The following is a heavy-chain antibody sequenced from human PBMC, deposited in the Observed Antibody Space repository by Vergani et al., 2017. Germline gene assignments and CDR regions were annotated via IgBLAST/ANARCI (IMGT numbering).Heavy chain of an antibody. J-gene: IGHJ5*02. Sequence: QVQLQESGPGLVKSSETLSLTCSVSFDSIRNLYCNWIRQPQGKGLEWIGSIHYSENNNYNPSLKTLVTISVDTSKNQFSLTLTSVTAADTAVYYCASDTHSGQRADRWGQGILVTVTS. V-gene: IGHV4-59*11. CDR2: IHYSENN. CDR3: ASDTHSGQRADR. D-gene: IGHD6-19*01. CDR1: FDSIRNLY.